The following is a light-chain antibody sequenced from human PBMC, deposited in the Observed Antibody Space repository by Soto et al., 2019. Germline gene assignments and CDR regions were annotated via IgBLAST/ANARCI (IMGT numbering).Light chain of an antibody. V-gene: IGKV3-11*01. Sequence: EIVLTQSPATLSLSPGERATLSCRAIQTVSSSLAWYQQKPGQAPRLLIYDASNRATGIPARFSGSGSGTDFTLTISSLEPEDFAVYYCQQRSNWPPSLTFGGGTKVDI. CDR3: QQRSNWPPSLT. J-gene: IGKJ4*01. CDR2: DAS. CDR1: QTVSSS.